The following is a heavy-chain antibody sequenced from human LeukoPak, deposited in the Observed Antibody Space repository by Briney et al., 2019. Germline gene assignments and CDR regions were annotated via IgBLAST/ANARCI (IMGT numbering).Heavy chain of an antibody. CDR2: ISYDGSNR. Sequence: GGSLRLSCAASGFTFSSYAMHWVRQAPGKGLEWVAVISYDGSNRYYADSVKGRFTISRDNSKNTLYLQMNSLRAEDTAVYYCARDPGIAAATFYYFDYWGQRTLDTVSS. J-gene: IGHJ4*02. CDR1: GFTFSSYA. V-gene: IGHV3-30-3*01. CDR3: ARDPGIAAATFYYFDY. D-gene: IGHD6-13*01.